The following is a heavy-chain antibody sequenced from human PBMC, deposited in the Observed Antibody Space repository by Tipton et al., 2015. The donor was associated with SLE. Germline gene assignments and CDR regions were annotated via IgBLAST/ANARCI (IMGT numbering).Heavy chain of an antibody. D-gene: IGHD5-18*01. Sequence: SLRLSCAASGFTFSSYAMHWVRQAPGKGLEWVAVISYDGSNKYYADSVKGRFTISRDNAKNSLYLQMNSLRAEDTAVYYCARARGRYSYGYLDYWGQGTLVTVSS. CDR3: ARARGRYSYGYLDY. CDR1: GFTFSSYA. CDR2: ISYDGSNK. J-gene: IGHJ4*02. V-gene: IGHV3-30*04.